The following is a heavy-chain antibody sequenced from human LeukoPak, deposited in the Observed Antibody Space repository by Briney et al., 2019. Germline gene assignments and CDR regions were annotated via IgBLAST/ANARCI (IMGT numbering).Heavy chain of an antibody. V-gene: IGHV3-74*01. CDR1: GFTLSSYW. CDR3: ARDWAGTFDI. J-gene: IGHJ3*02. Sequence: GGSLRLSCAASGFTLSSYWMHWVRQAPGKGLVWASHINSDGSSTSYADSVKGRFTISRDNAKNTLYLQMNSLRAEDTAVYYCARDWAGTFDIWGQGTMVTVSS. CDR2: INSDGSST. D-gene: IGHD6-19*01.